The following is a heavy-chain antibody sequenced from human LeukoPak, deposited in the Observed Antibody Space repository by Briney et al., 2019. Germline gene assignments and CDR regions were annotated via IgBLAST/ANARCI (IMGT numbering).Heavy chain of an antibody. CDR2: IWYDGSNK. Sequence: GGSLRLSCAASGFTFSSYGMHWVRQAPGKGLEWVAVIWYDGSNKYYADSVKGRFTISRDNSKNSLYLQMNSLRAEDKAVYYCARDRGASIVATIFDYWGQGTLVTVSS. J-gene: IGHJ4*02. CDR1: GFTFSSYG. CDR3: ARDRGASIVATIFDY. V-gene: IGHV3-33*01. D-gene: IGHD5-12*01.